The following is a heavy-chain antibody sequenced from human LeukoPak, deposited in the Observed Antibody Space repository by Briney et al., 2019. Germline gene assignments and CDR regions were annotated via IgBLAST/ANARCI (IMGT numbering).Heavy chain of an antibody. Sequence: GGSLRLSCAASGFTFNSYSMNWVRQAPGKGLEWLSYINSKSDDIYHADSVKGRFTVSRDNAKNSLYLQMNNLRAEDTAVYYCARAEETTWGIDPWGQGILVTVSS. CDR1: GFTFNSYS. J-gene: IGHJ5*02. V-gene: IGHV3-21*05. D-gene: IGHD3-16*01. CDR3: ARAEETTWGIDP. CDR2: INSKSDDI.